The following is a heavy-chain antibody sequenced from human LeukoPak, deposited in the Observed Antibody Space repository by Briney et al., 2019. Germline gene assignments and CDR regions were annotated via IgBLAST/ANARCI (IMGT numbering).Heavy chain of an antibody. Sequence: GGSLRLSCAASGFTFSNYAMHWVRQAPGKGLEYVSAISTDGDITYYVDSVKDRFTISRDNSKNMLYLDMGSLRLEDMAVYYCATNGMDVWGQGTTVTVSS. J-gene: IGHJ6*02. CDR1: GFTFSNYA. CDR3: ATNGMDV. CDR2: ISTDGDIT. V-gene: IGHV3-64*02.